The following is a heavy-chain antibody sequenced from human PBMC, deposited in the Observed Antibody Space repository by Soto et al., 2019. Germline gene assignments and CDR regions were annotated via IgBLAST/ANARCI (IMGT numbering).Heavy chain of an antibody. CDR3: ARGMGRYCSSTSCFFDY. CDR1: GFTFSSYD. CDR2: IGTAGDT. D-gene: IGHD2-2*01. J-gene: IGHJ4*02. Sequence: PGGSLRLSCAASGFTFSSYDMHWVRQATGKGLEWVSAIGTAGDTYYPGSVKGRFTISRENAKNSLCLQMNSLRAGDTAVYYCARGMGRYCSSTSCFFDYWGQGTLVTVSS. V-gene: IGHV3-13*01.